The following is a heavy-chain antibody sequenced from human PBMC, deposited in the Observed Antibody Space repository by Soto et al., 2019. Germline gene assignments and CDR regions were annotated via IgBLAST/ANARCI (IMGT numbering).Heavy chain of an antibody. Sequence: SETLSLTCAVYGGSFSGYYWSWIRQPPGKGLEWIGEINHSGSTNYNPSLNSRVTISVDTSKNQFSLKLSSVTAADTAVYYCSISFWSGYLNWFDPWGQGTLVTVSS. V-gene: IGHV4-34*01. CDR2: INHSGST. CDR3: SISFWSGYLNWFDP. CDR1: GGSFSGYY. D-gene: IGHD3-3*01. J-gene: IGHJ5*02.